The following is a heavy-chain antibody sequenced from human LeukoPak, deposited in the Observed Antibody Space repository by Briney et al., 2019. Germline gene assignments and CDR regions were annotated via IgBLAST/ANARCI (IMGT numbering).Heavy chain of an antibody. Sequence: GGSLRLSCAASGFTVSSSHMSWVRQAPGKGLEWVSVIYSGATTYYADSVKGRFTISRDNSKNTLYLQMNTLRAEDTAIYYCANEVRPNDYWGQGTLVTVSS. J-gene: IGHJ4*02. CDR3: ANEVRPNDY. CDR2: IYSGATT. D-gene: IGHD1-1*01. CDR1: GFTVSSSH. V-gene: IGHV3-53*01.